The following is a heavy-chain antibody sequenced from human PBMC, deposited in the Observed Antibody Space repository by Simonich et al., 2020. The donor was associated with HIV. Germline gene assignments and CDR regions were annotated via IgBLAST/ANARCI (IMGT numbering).Heavy chain of an antibody. Sequence: QVRLQQWGAGLLKPSETLSLTCAVYGGSFNGYYWRWIRQSPERGLQVIGEINHSGITNYQPALMGRVTISVDTSKNQFSLKMRSLIAADTAVYYCARGRSPPRTGVLDSWGQGTQVIVSS. CDR3: ARGRSPPRTGVLDS. CDR1: GGSFNGYY. J-gene: IGHJ4*02. V-gene: IGHV4-34*01. D-gene: IGHD7-27*01. CDR2: INHSGIT.